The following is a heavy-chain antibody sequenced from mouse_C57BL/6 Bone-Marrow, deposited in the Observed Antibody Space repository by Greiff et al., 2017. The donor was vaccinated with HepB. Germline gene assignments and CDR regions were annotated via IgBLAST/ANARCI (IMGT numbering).Heavy chain of an antibody. J-gene: IGHJ1*03. V-gene: IGHV14-4*01. D-gene: IGHD1-1*01. Sequence: VQLQQSGAELVRPGASVKLSCTASGFNIKDDYMHWVKQRPEQGLEWIGWIDPENGDTEYASKFQGKATITADTSSNTAYLQLSSLTSEDTAVYYCARSGYGSSYWYFDVWGTGTTVTVSS. CDR2: IDPENGDT. CDR3: ARSGYGSSYWYFDV. CDR1: GFNIKDDY.